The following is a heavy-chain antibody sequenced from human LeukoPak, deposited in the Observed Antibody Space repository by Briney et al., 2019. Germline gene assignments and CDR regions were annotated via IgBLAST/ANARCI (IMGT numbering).Heavy chain of an antibody. J-gene: IGHJ4*02. D-gene: IGHD1-26*01. CDR1: GGSFSGYY. Sequence: SETLSLTCGVYGGSFSGYYWSWIRQPPGKGREWIGEINHSGSTNYNPSLKSRVTISVDTSKNQFSLKLSSVTAADTAVYYCAIYPPLSGAYWGQGTLVTVSA. CDR3: AIYPPLSGAY. V-gene: IGHV4-34*01. CDR2: INHSGST.